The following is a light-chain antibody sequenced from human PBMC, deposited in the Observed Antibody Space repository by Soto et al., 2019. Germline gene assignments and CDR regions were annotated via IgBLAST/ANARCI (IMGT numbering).Light chain of an antibody. CDR1: QSIMTN. CDR3: HQYNRWPPT. J-gene: IGKJ5*01. Sequence: EIVLTQSPAILFISPLGGAALSCSASQSIMTNLAWYQQKPGQAPRLLISGASTRAAGTPARFSGSGSGTDFILTISGLQSADFAVYYCHQYNRWPPTFGRGTRLEMK. CDR2: GAS. V-gene: IGKV3-15*01.